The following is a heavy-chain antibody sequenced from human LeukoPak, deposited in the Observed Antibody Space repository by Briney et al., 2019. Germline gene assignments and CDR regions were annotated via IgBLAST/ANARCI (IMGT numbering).Heavy chain of an antibody. V-gene: IGHV3-23*01. Sequence: GGSLRLSCAASGFTFSSYAMSWVRQAPGKGLEWVSAISGSGSNTYYADSVKGRFTISRDNSKNTLDLQMNSLRAEDTAVYYCAKVRGGSYYPGILDWGQGTLVTVSS. CDR2: ISGSGSNT. D-gene: IGHD1-26*01. J-gene: IGHJ4*02. CDR1: GFTFSSYA. CDR3: AKVRGGSYYPGILD.